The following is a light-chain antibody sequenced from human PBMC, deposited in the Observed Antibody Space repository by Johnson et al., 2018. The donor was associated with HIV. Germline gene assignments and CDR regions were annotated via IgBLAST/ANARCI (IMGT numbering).Light chain of an antibody. CDR2: EDN. CDR1: SSNIGSNY. J-gene: IGLJ1*01. CDR3: GTWDSRLSIFV. V-gene: IGLV1-51*02. Sequence: QAVLTQPPSVSAAPGQNVNISCSGGSSNIGSNYVSWYQHFPGTTPKLLMYEDNERPSGIPDRFSGSKSGTSATLGISGLQTGDEADYFCGTWDSRLSIFVFGTGTKITV.